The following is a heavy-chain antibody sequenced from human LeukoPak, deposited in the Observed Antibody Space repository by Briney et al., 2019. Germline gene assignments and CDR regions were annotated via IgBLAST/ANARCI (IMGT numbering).Heavy chain of an antibody. D-gene: IGHD5-18*01. CDR1: GGSFSGYY. V-gene: IGHV4-34*01. J-gene: IGHJ4*02. CDR2: INHSGST. Sequence: SETLSLTCAVYGGSFSGYYWSWIRQPPGKGLEWIGEINHSGSTNYNPSLNSRVTISVDTSQPQFSLKLSSVTAADTAVYYCARRRGYSYGYFDYWGQGTLVTVSS. CDR3: ARRRGYSYGYFDY.